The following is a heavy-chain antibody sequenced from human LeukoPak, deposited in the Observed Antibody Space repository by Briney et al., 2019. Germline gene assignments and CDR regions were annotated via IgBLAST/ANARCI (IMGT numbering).Heavy chain of an antibody. Sequence: ASVKVSCKTSGYPFTDFYIHWVRLAPGQGLEWMGGINPNSGYTKYPQKFQGRVTVTRDTSINTAYMDLTGLTSDDTAVYYCARDESRFYGDYFDDWGQGTLVTVSS. J-gene: IGHJ4*02. CDR1: GYPFTDFY. D-gene: IGHD4-17*01. CDR3: ARDESRFYGDYFDD. CDR2: INPNSGYT. V-gene: IGHV1-2*02.